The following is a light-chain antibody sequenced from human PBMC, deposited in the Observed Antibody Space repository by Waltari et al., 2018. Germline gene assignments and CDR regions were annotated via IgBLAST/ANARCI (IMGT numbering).Light chain of an antibody. J-gene: IGKJ1*01. CDR3: QQSYSTPQTT. Sequence: DIQMTQSPSSLSASVGDRVTITCRASQSISSYLNWYQQKPGKAPKLLIYAASSLQSWVPSRFSGSGSGTDFTLTISSLQPEDFATYYCQQSYSTPQTTFGQGTKVEIK. CDR2: AAS. CDR1: QSISSY. V-gene: IGKV1-39*01.